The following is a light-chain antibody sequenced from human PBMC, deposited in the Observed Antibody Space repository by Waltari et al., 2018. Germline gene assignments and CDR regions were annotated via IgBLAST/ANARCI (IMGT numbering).Light chain of an antibody. Sequence: EIVMTQSPATLSVSPGEGATLSCRASQSVSSNLAWYQQKPGQAPSLLIYGASTRATGIPARFSGRGSGTEFTLSISSLQSEDFAVYYCQQYHNWPPVTFGQGTKVEIK. CDR2: GAS. J-gene: IGKJ1*01. V-gene: IGKV3-15*01. CDR1: QSVSSN. CDR3: QQYHNWPPVT.